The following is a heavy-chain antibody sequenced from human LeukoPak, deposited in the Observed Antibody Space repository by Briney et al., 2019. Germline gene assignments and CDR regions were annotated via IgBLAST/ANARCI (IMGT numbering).Heavy chain of an antibody. V-gene: IGHV4-61*01. CDR2: IYYSGGT. J-gene: IGHJ4*02. D-gene: IGHD2/OR15-2a*01. Sequence: SETLSLTCTASGGSVSSGSYYWSWIRQPPGKGLEWIGYIYYSGGTNYNPSLKSRVTISVDTSKNQFSLKLSSVTAADTAVYYCARGGLTFGGNWGQGTLVTVSS. CDR3: ARGGLTFGGN. CDR1: GGSVSSGSYY.